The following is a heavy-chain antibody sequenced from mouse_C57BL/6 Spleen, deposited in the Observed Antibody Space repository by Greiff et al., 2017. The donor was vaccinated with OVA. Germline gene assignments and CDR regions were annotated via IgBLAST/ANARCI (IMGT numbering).Heavy chain of an antibody. J-gene: IGHJ2*01. Sequence: QVQLKQPGAELVKPGASVKLSCKASGYTFTSYWMHWVKQRPGQGLEWIGMIHPNSGSTNYNEKFKSKATLTVDKSSSTAYMQLSSLTSEDSAVYYCTREDLLLQYWGKGTTLTVSS. V-gene: IGHV1-64*01. D-gene: IGHD1-1*01. CDR1: GYTFTSYW. CDR3: TREDLLLQY. CDR2: IHPNSGST.